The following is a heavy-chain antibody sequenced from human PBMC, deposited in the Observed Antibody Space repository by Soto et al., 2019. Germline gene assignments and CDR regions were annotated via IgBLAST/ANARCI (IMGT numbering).Heavy chain of an antibody. CDR3: ARDVAVAGVREAFDI. V-gene: IGHV3-33*01. Sequence: GXSLRLSCAASGFTFSSYGIHWVIQAPGKGLEWVAVIWYDGSNKYYADSVKGRFTISRDNSKNTLYLQMNSLRAEDTAVYYCARDVAVAGVREAFDIWGQGTMVTVSS. CDR1: GFTFSSYG. D-gene: IGHD6-19*01. J-gene: IGHJ3*02. CDR2: IWYDGSNK.